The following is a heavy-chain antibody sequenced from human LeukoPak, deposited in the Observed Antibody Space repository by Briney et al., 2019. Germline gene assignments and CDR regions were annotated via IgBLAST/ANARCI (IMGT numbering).Heavy chain of an antibody. V-gene: IGHV4-59*01. CDR3: ARIAVAGPYDAFDI. Sequence: SETLSLTCTASSGSISSYYWNWIRQPPGKGLEWIGYIYYSGSTNYNPSLKSRLTISVDTSKNQFSLKLSSVTAADTAVYYCARIAVAGPYDAFDIWGQGTMVTVSS. CDR2: IYYSGST. CDR1: SGSISSYY. J-gene: IGHJ3*02. D-gene: IGHD6-19*01.